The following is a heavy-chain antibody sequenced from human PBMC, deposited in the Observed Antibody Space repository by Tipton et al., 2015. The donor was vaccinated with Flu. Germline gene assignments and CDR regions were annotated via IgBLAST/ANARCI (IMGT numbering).Heavy chain of an antibody. CDR2: INYSGST. D-gene: IGHD6-13*01. CDR3: ARPGGSGWYGGFEY. Sequence: TLSLTCTVSDGSISSSNYKWGWIRQPPGKGLEWIGSINYSGSTYYNPSHKSRVTISVDTSKNQFSLKLTSLTAADTAVYYCARPGGSGWYGGFEYWGQGTLVTVSS. V-gene: IGHV4-39*01. J-gene: IGHJ4*02. CDR1: DGSISSSNYK.